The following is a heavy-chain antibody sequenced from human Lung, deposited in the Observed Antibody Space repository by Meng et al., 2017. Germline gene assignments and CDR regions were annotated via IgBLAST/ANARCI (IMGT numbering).Heavy chain of an antibody. J-gene: IGHJ5*02. CDR1: GGSISSGGYY. V-gene: IGHV4-31*03. CDR3: ARDRRWFGELLSWFDP. CDR2: IYYSGST. D-gene: IGHD3-10*01. Sequence: LRLSGTVSGGSISSGGYYWSWIRQHPGKGLEWIGYIYYSGSTYYNPSLKSRVTISVDTSKNQFSLKLSSATAADTAVYYCARDRRWFGELLSWFDPWGQGTLVTVSS.